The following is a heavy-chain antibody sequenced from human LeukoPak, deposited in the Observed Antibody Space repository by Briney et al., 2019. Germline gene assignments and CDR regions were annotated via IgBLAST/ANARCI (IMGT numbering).Heavy chain of an antibody. CDR3: ARGKSRGSHIDY. D-gene: IGHD1-26*01. CDR2: LYTSGST. Sequence: SETLSLTCTVSGGSISSYSLSWVRQPAGKGLEWIGRLYTSGSTNYNPSLKSRVTMSVDTSKNQFSLKLRSVTAADTAVYYCARGKSRGSHIDYWGQGTLVTVSS. CDR1: GGSISSYS. V-gene: IGHV4-4*07. J-gene: IGHJ4*02.